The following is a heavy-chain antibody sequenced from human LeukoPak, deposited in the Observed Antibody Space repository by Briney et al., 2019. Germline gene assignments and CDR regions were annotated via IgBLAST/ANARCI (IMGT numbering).Heavy chain of an antibody. J-gene: IGHJ4*02. D-gene: IGHD4-17*01. Sequence: SETLSLTCTVSGASISKDYWAWIRQPPGKGLEWIGYIYYSGSTNYNPSLKSRVTISVDTSKNQFSLKLSSVTAADTAVYYCARGDYSHWGQGTLVTVSS. CDR1: GASISKDY. CDR2: IYYSGST. V-gene: IGHV4-59*01. CDR3: ARGDYSH.